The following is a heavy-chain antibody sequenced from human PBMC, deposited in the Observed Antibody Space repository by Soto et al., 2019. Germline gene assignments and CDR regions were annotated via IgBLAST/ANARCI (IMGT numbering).Heavy chain of an antibody. CDR2: IDNNGGI. Sequence: PSETLSLTCSVSSDSSSSYKWSWIRQTPGKGLEWIGYIDNNGGISYNPSLRSRITITISIDTSKNQFSLKLSSVTAADTAVYFCARRHGLDIDAYYWGQGILVTVSS. V-gene: IGHV4-59*08. CDR1: SDSSSSYK. J-gene: IGHJ4*02. D-gene: IGHD3-10*01. CDR3: ARRHGLDIDAYY.